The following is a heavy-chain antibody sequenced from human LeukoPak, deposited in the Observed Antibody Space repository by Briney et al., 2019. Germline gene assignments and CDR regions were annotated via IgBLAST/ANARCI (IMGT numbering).Heavy chain of an antibody. CDR1: GYTFTRYW. V-gene: IGHV5-51*01. CDR3: VRHRPYSSAWSLPEY. Sequence: GESLKISCRGSGYTFTRYWIAWVRQMPGKGLEWVGIIYPGNSDTRYSPSYEGQVTISVDKTISTAYLQWRSLKASDTAMFYCVRHRPYSSAWSLPEYWGQGTLVTVSS. D-gene: IGHD6-19*01. CDR2: IYPGNSDT. J-gene: IGHJ4*02.